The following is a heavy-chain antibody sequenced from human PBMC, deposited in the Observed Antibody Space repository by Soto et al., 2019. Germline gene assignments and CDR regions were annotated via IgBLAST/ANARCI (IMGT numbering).Heavy chain of an antibody. D-gene: IGHD6-13*01. V-gene: IGHV4-59*01. CDR1: GGSISSYY. CDR2: IYYSGST. J-gene: IGHJ4*02. Sequence: SETLSLTCTVSGGSISSYYWSWIRQPPGKGLEWIGYIYYSGSTNYNPSLKSRVTISVDTSKNQFSLKLSSVTAADTAVYYCARVTSRGSSWDLFDYWGQGTLVTVSS. CDR3: ARVTSRGSSWDLFDY.